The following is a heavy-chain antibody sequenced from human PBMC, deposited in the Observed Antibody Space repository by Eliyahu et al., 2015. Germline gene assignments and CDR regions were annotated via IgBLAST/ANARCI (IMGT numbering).Heavy chain of an antibody. CDR3: AKGREWYYFDS. V-gene: IGHV3-23*02. CDR2: ISGSGEST. D-gene: IGHD2-8*01. J-gene: IGHJ4*02. Sequence: EVQFLESGGGLVQPGGSLRLSCAASGFTFRDYAMTWVRQAPGRGLEWVSGISGSGESTYYGDSVKGRFTISRDNSKNKMYLQMNSLRAEDTAVYYCAKGREWYYFDSWGQGTLVTVSS. CDR1: GFTFRDYA.